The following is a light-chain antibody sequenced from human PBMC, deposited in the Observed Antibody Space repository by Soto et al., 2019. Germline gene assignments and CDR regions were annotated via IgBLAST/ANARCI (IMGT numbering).Light chain of an antibody. CDR2: DAS. J-gene: IGKJ1*01. CDR1: QIISSW. CDR3: QQYDSYSRT. Sequence: DIQMTQSPSTGSASVGDTVTITCRASQIISSWVAWYRQKPGKAPMLLIYDASSLQSGVPSRFSGSGAGTEFTLTISSLQPDDFAIDDCQQYDSYSRTFGQGTKVDIK. V-gene: IGKV1-5*01.